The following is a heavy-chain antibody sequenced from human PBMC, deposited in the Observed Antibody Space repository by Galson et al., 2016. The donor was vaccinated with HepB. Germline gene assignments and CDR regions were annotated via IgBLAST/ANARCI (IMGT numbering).Heavy chain of an antibody. J-gene: IGHJ3*02. Sequence: SLRLSCAASGFTFSDYYMSWISQAPGKGLEWVSYISISSSYTNYADSVKGRFTISRDNAKNSVYLQMNSLRAEDTAVYYCARNRGYSGYDAFDIWGQGTMVTVSS. CDR2: ISISSSYT. V-gene: IGHV3-11*03. CDR3: ARNRGYSGYDAFDI. CDR1: GFTFSDYY. D-gene: IGHD5-12*01.